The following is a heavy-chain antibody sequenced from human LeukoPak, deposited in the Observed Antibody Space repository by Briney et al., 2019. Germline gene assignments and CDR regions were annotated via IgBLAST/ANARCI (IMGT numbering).Heavy chain of an antibody. CDR1: GYTFTGYY. V-gene: IGHV1-2*06. CDR3: ARSVGAAAGTYYYGMDV. CDR2: INPNSGGT. J-gene: IGHJ6*02. Sequence: ASVKVSCKASGYTFTGYYMHWVRQAPGQGLEWMGRINPNSGGTNYAQKFQGRVTMTRDTSISTAYMELGRLRSDDTAVYYCARSVGAAAGTYYYGMDVWGQGTTVTVSS. D-gene: IGHD6-13*01.